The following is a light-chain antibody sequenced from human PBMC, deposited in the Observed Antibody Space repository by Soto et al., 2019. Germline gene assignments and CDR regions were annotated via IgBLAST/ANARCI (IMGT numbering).Light chain of an antibody. Sequence: DIQMTQSPSTLSPSVGDRVTITCRSSRSISSWLAWYQQKPGKAPKRLIYKASTLKSAVPSRFSGSGSGTEFTLTISSLQPDDFATYYCQHYNSYSEAFGQGTKVDIK. CDR3: QHYNSYSEA. CDR1: RSISSW. J-gene: IGKJ1*01. V-gene: IGKV1-5*03. CDR2: KAS.